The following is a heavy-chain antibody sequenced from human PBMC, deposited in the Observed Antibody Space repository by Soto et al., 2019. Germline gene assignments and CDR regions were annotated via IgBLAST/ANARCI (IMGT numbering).Heavy chain of an antibody. J-gene: IGHJ5*02. V-gene: IGHV3-53*01. CDR3: ARESCSSTSCYDWFDP. CDR1: GFTVSSNY. D-gene: IGHD2-2*01. CDR2: IYSGGST. Sequence: EVQLVESGGGLIQPGGSLRLSCAASGFTVSSNYMSWVRQAPGKGLEWVSVIYSGGSTYYADSVKGRFTISRDNSKNMLYLQMNSLRAEDTAVYYCARESCSSTSCYDWFDPWGQGTLVTVSS.